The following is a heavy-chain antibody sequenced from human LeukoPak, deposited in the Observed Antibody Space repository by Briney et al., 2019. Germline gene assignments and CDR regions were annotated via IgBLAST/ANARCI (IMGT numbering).Heavy chain of an antibody. CDR3: ARAGMYYDFWSGYSDAFDI. D-gene: IGHD3-3*01. V-gene: IGHV4-59*01. J-gene: IGHJ3*02. CDR1: GGSISSYY. CDR2: IYYSGST. Sequence: SETLSLTCTVSGGSISSYYWSWIRQPPGKGLEWIGYIYYSGSTNYNPSLKSRVTISVDTSKNQFSLKLSSVTAADTAVYYCARAGMYYDFWSGYSDAFDIWGQGTMVTVSS.